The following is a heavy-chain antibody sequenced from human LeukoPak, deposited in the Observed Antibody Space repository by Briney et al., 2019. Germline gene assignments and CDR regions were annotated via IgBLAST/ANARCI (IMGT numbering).Heavy chain of an antibody. D-gene: IGHD3-22*01. V-gene: IGHV1-46*01. CDR2: INPSGGST. Sequence: ASVKVSCKASGYTFTSYYMHWVRQAPGQGLEWMGIINPSGGSTSYAQKFQGRVTMTRGTSTSTVYMELSSLRSEDTAVYYCARALTDDSSGYYPSYDIWGQGTMVTVSS. J-gene: IGHJ3*02. CDR3: ARALTDDSSGYYPSYDI. CDR1: GYTFTSYY.